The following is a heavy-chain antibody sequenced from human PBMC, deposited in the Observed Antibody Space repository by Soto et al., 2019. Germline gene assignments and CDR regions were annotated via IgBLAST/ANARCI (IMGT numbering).Heavy chain of an antibody. Sequence: EVQLVESGGGLVQPGGSLRLSCAASGFTVSSNYMSWVRQAPGKGLEWVSVFYSGGSTYYADSVKGRFTISRDNSKNTLYLQMNSLRAEDTAVYYCARAGWLRFSSSAFDIWGQGTMVTVSS. CDR3: ARAGWLRFSSSAFDI. CDR1: GFTVSSNY. CDR2: FYSGGST. D-gene: IGHD5-12*01. V-gene: IGHV3-66*01. J-gene: IGHJ3*02.